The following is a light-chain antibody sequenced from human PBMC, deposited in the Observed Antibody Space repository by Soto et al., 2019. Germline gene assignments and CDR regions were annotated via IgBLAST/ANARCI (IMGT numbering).Light chain of an antibody. CDR3: SSYTSSSTRVL. V-gene: IGLV2-14*01. CDR1: SSDVGGYNY. J-gene: IGLJ2*01. Sequence: QSALTQPASVSGSPGQSITISCTGTSSDVGGYNYVSWYQQHPGKAPKLMIYAVTNRPSGVSNRFSGSKSGNTASLTISGLQAEDEADYYCSSYTSSSTRVLFGGGTKVTVL. CDR2: AVT.